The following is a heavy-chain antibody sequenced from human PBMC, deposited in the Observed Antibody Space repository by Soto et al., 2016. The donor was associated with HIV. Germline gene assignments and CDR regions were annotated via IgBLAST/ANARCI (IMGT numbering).Heavy chain of an antibody. Sequence: QVQLQESGPGLVKPSRTLSLTCTVSGGSISSGNYYWSWIRAAPPGGDWSGLGVSIPVGAPTTTPPSRVRVTISVDTSRNQFSLKLSSVNVADTAVYYCARMGDYDTLTWPRRLDPWARDLVTVXS. CDR2: SIPVGAP. D-gene: IGHD3-9*01. CDR3: ARMGDYDTLTWPRRLDP. J-gene: IGHJ5*02. CDR1: GGSISSGNYY. V-gene: IGHV4-61*02.